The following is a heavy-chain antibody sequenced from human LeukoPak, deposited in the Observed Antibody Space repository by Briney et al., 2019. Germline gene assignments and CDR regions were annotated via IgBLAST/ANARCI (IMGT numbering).Heavy chain of an antibody. D-gene: IGHD4/OR15-4a*01. J-gene: IGHJ4*02. CDR2: ISSSGRTI. CDR3: ASFRSVLWDFDY. CDR1: GFNFSNYS. Sequence: GGSLRLSCAASGFNFSNYSMNWVRQAPGKGLEWVSYISSSGRTIHRADSVKGRFTISRDNAKNSLYLQMNSLRDEDTAVYYCASFRSVLWDFDYWGQGALVTVSS. V-gene: IGHV3-48*02.